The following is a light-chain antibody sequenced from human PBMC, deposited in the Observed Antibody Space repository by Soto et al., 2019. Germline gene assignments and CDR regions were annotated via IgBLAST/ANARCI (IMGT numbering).Light chain of an antibody. CDR2: FDD. CDR3: AVWDASLNGYV. J-gene: IGLJ1*01. Sequence: QSVLTQPPSVSEAPRQRVTISCSGSSSNIGNNAVHWYQQLPGKAPKLLIYFDDLLPSGVSKRFSGSKTGTLASLAISGLQSDDEAFYYCAVWDASLNGYVFGPGTKLTVL. V-gene: IGLV1-36*01. CDR1: SSNIGNNA.